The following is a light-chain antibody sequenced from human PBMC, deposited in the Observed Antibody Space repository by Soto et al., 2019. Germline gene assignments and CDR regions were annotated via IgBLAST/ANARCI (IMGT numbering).Light chain of an antibody. CDR3: QQYNNWPQALT. V-gene: IGKV1-5*03. Sequence: DIQMTQSPSTLSGSVGDRVTITCRASQTISSWLAWYQQKPGKAPKLLIYKASTLKSGVPSRFSGSGSGTEFTLTISSLQSEDFAVYYCQQYNNWPQALTFGGGTKVDIK. J-gene: IGKJ4*01. CDR1: QTISSW. CDR2: KAS.